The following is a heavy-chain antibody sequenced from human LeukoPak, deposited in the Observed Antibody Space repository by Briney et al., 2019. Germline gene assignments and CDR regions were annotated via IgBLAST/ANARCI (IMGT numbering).Heavy chain of an antibody. CDR3: AKDIGKDYYYMDV. CDR2: IRFDGSDK. Sequence: PGGSLRLSCAASGFTFSSYGIHWVRQAPGTGLEWVSFIRFDGSDKYYADSVKGRFTISRDNSKNTLYLQVNSLRAEDTAVYYCAKDIGKDYYYMDVWGKGTTVTISS. CDR1: GFTFSSYG. J-gene: IGHJ6*03. D-gene: IGHD1-14*01. V-gene: IGHV3-30*02.